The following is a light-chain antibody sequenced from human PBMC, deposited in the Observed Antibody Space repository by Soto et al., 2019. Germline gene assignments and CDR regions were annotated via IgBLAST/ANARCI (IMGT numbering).Light chain of an antibody. CDR2: GAS. CDR1: QSVSNNY. V-gene: IGKV3-20*01. CDR3: QQYGSLSWT. J-gene: IGKJ1*01. Sequence: EIVLTQSPVTLSLSPGERATLSCRASQSVSNNYLAWYQQKPGQAPRLLIYGASNRATGIPDRFSGSGSGTDLTLTISRLEPEDFAMYYCQQYGSLSWTFGQGTKVDIK.